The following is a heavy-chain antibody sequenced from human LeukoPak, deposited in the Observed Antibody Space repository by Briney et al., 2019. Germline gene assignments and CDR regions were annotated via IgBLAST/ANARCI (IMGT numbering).Heavy chain of an antibody. V-gene: IGHV3-30*02. CDR1: GFTFSNYG. D-gene: IGHD5-24*01. CDR3: AKEDRGPSEMTTTKSLDY. Sequence: GGSLRLSCAASGFTFSNYGIHWVRLAPGKGPEWVAFISYDGSNEYYAGSVKGRFTISRDNSKNTLSLQMNSLRGEDTAVYYCAKEDRGPSEMTTTKSLDYWGQGTLVTVSS. J-gene: IGHJ4*02. CDR2: ISYDGSNE.